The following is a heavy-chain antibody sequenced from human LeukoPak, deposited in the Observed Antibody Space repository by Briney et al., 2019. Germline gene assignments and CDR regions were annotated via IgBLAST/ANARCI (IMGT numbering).Heavy chain of an antibody. D-gene: IGHD3-10*01. CDR2: IYHSGGT. J-gene: IGHJ4*02. V-gene: IGHV4-30-2*01. CDR1: GGSISSGGYY. Sequence: SETLSLTCTVSGGSISSGGYYWSWIRQPPGKGLEWIGYIYHSGGTYYNPSLKSRVTISVDRSKNQFSLKLSSVTAADTAVYYCARSMVRGVIIYFDYWGQGTLVTVSS. CDR3: ARSMVRGVIIYFDY.